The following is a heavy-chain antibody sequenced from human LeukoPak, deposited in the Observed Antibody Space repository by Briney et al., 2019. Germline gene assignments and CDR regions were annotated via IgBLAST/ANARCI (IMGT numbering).Heavy chain of an antibody. CDR3: ARGYSSGWSNKLYYYGMDV. V-gene: IGHV4-34*01. CDR2: INHSGST. CDR1: GGSFSGYY. Sequence: KPSETLSLTCAVYGGSFSGYYWSWIRQPPGKGLEWIGEINHSGSTNYNPSLKSRVTISVDTSKNQFSLKLSSVTAADTAVYDCARGYSSGWSNKLYYYGMDVWGQGTTVTVPS. J-gene: IGHJ6*02. D-gene: IGHD6-19*01.